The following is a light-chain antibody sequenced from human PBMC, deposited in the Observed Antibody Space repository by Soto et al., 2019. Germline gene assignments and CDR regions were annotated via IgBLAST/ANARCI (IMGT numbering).Light chain of an antibody. J-gene: IGKJ1*01. CDR2: DAS. CDR3: QQYSSYYRT. CDR1: QGISTW. V-gene: IGKV1-5*01. Sequence: DIQMTQSPYTLSASVGDRVTITCRASQGISTWLAWYQQKPGTAPKLLIYDASSLESGVPSRFSGSGSGTEFTLTISSPQPDDYATYYCQQYSSYYRTFGQGTKVDIK.